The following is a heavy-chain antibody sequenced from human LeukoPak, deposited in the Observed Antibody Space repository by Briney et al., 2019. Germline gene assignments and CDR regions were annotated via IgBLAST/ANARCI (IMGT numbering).Heavy chain of an antibody. J-gene: IGHJ3*02. V-gene: IGHV4-59*08. CDR1: GGSISSYY. Sequence: SETLSLTCTVSGGSISSYYWSWIRRPPGKGLEWIGYIYYSGSTNYNPSLKSRVSISIDTPKNQFSLRLSSVTAADSALYYCATHGTISSSQGVYAFDMWGQGTMVTVSS. CDR2: IYYSGST. D-gene: IGHD6-13*01. CDR3: ATHGTISSSQGVYAFDM.